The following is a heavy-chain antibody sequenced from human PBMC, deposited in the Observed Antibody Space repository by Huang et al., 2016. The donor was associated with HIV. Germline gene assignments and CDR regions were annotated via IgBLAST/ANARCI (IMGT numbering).Heavy chain of an antibody. D-gene: IGHD1-20*01. CDR2: ISPSGDVT. CDR1: GQTFTNYY. CDR3: ARDVRYLHSHYYGMDV. J-gene: IGHJ6*02. V-gene: IGHV1-46*01. Sequence: EQLMQSGAEVMKPGASVKISCKASGQTFTNYYVHWGRQAPGQGLEWVGIISPSGDVTSNAQKFRGRLTMTRDAATNTVYMELSSLRSDDTAIYYCARDVRYLHSHYYGMDVWGQGTTVTVFS.